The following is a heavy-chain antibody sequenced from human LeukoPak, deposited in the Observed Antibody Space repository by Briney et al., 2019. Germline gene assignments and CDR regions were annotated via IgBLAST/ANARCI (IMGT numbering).Heavy chain of an antibody. CDR3: AKSRQDRYGGNSGY. V-gene: IGHV3-23*01. J-gene: IGHJ4*02. CDR2: ISGMVRNT. Sequence: PAESLTLSWATSGFIFTSYAMRWVRPAQGKVLEWVSSISGMVRNTYYADSVKGPFTISRDNSKTTLYLQMNSLRGEDTAVYYCAKSRQDRYGGNSGYWGQGTLFTVSS. CDR1: GFIFTSYA. D-gene: IGHD4-23*01.